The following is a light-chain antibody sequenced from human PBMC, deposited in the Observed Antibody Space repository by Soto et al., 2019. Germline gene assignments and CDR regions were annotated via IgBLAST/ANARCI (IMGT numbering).Light chain of an antibody. Sequence: EIVLTQSPGTLSLSPGERATLSCRASQSVSSSYLAWYQQKPGQAPRLLIYGASSRATGIPDRFSCSGSGTDFTLTISRLEPEDFAVYYCQQYCSAPLLTFGGGTKVEIK. V-gene: IGKV3-20*01. CDR3: QQYCSAPLLT. J-gene: IGKJ4*01. CDR1: QSVSSSY. CDR2: GAS.